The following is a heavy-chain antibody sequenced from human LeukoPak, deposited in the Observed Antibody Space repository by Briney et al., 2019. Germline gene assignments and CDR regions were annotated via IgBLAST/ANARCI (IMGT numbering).Heavy chain of an antibody. V-gene: IGHV1-18*01. J-gene: IGHJ6*03. Sequence: ASVKVSCKASGYTFTNYGVSWVRQAPGQGLERMGWINAYNGDTHYAQNLQGRLTMTTDTSTSMAFMELRSLRPDDTAVYFCARWGLVAPGTYYYYYMDVWGRGTTVTVSS. D-gene: IGHD2-2*01. CDR2: INAYNGDT. CDR3: ARWGLVAPGTYYYYYMDV. CDR1: GYTFTNYG.